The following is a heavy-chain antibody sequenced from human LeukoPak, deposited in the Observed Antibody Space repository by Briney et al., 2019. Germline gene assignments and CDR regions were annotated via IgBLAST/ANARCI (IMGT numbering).Heavy chain of an antibody. D-gene: IGHD1-1*01. J-gene: IGHJ4*02. V-gene: IGHV3-7*01. CDR2: IKYDGNEE. CDR1: GFTFSSYW. Sequence: TGGSLRLSCAASGFTFSSYWMSWMRQAPGKGLEWVANIKYDGNEEYYVDSVRGRFTISRENAKNSLYLQLNSLRVEDTAVYYCKSGGAAPGSFDYWGQGTLVTVSP. CDR3: KSGGAAPGSFDY.